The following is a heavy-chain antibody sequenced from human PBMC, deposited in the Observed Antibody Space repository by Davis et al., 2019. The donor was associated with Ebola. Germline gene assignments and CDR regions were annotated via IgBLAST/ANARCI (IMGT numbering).Heavy chain of an antibody. V-gene: IGHV1-46*01. CDR2: INPSGGST. D-gene: IGHD3-10*01. Sequence: ASVKVSCKASGYTFTSYYIHWVRQAPGQGLEWMGIINPSGGSTNYAQKFQGRVTMTRDTSTSTVYMELSSLRSEDTAVYYCARDSGRGWFDPWGQGTLVTVSS. CDR3: ARDSGRGWFDP. J-gene: IGHJ5*02. CDR1: GYTFTSYY.